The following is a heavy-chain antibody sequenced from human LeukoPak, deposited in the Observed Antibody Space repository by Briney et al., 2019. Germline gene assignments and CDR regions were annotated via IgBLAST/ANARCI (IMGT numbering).Heavy chain of an antibody. V-gene: IGHV1-2*02. J-gene: IGHJ4*02. D-gene: IGHD3-22*01. CDR2: IIPNSGGT. CDR3: ALSYYDSSGPDY. Sequence: ASVKVSCKASENTFTGYYMHWVRQAPGQGLEWLGWIIPNSGGTNYAQRFQGRVTMTRDTSIHTAYMELSSLRSDDTAVYYCALSYYDSSGPDYWGQGTLVTVSS. CDR1: ENTFTGYY.